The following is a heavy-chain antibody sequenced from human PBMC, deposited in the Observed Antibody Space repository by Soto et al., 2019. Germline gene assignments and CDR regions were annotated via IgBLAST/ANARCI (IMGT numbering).Heavy chain of an antibody. J-gene: IGHJ4*02. Sequence: GGSLRLSCAASGFTFSSYGMHWVRQAPGKGLEGVEVIGYKGRNKYYGDSGKGRLTISRDNSKNTLYLQMNSLRAEDTAVYYCARGRPYVDIVATSSPIDYWGQGTLVTVSS. V-gene: IGHV3-33*01. CDR3: ARGRPYVDIVATSSPIDY. CDR1: GFTFSSYG. CDR2: IGYKGRNK. D-gene: IGHD5-12*01.